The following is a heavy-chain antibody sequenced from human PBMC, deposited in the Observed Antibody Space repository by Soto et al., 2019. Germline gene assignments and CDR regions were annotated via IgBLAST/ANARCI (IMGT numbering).Heavy chain of an antibody. V-gene: IGHV3-7*03. J-gene: IGHJ3*02. CDR3: ARDGGGYCSSTSCYKSEYSSSPCAFDI. CDR2: IKQDGSEK. D-gene: IGHD2-2*02. Sequence: GGSLRLSCAASGFTFSSYWMSWVRQAPGKGLEWVANIKQDGSEKYYVDSVKGRFTISRDNAKNALYLQMNSLRAEDTAVYYCARDGGGYCSSTSCYKSEYSSSPCAFDIWGQGTMVTVSS. CDR1: GFTFSSYW.